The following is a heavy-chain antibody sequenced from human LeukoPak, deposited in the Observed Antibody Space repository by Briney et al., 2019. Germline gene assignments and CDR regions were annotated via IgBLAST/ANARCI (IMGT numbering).Heavy chain of an antibody. CDR3: ARDLSDSGSY. Sequence: GGSLRLSCAASGFSVSSNYMSWVRQAPGKGLEWVSVMYSDGSTFYADSVRGRFTISRDNSKNTLYLQMNSLRAEDTAVYYCARDLSDSGSYWGQGTLVTVSS. V-gene: IGHV3-53*01. CDR1: GFSVSSNY. J-gene: IGHJ4*02. D-gene: IGHD3-10*01. CDR2: MYSDGST.